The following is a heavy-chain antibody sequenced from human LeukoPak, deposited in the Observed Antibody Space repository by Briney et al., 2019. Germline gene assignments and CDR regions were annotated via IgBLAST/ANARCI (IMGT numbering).Heavy chain of an antibody. J-gene: IGHJ5*02. CDR1: GFTFSNYW. V-gene: IGHV3-7*01. Sequence: GGSLRLSCAASGFTFSNYWMSWVRQAPGKGLEWVANIKFDGSEKYYVDSVKGRFTISRDNAKNSLYLQMNSLRAEDTAVYYCARDVLRFLEWFPWGQGTLVTVSS. D-gene: IGHD3-3*01. CDR2: IKFDGSEK. CDR3: ARDVLRFLEWFP.